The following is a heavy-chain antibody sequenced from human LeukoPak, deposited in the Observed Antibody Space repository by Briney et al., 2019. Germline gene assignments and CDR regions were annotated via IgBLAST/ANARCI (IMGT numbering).Heavy chain of an antibody. D-gene: IGHD1-26*01. J-gene: IGHJ4*02. CDR3: AKAAGATIPLDY. CDR2: INPNSGGT. V-gene: IGHV1-2*06. Sequence: ASVRVSCKASGYTFTGYYMHWVRQAPGQGLEWMGRINPNSGGTNYAQKFQGRVTMTRDKSISTAYMELSRLRSDDTAVYYCAKAAGATIPLDYWGQGTLVTVSS. CDR1: GYTFTGYY.